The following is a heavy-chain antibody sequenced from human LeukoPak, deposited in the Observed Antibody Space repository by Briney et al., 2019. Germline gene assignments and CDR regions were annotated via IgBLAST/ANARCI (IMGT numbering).Heavy chain of an antibody. CDR1: GFTFSSYS. CDR2: ISSSSSYI. CDR3: ARDLSPAAPNWFDP. D-gene: IGHD2-2*01. Sequence: GGSPRLSCAASGFTFSSYSMNWVRQAPGKGLEWVSSISSSSSYIYYADSVKGRFTISRDNAKNSLYLQMNSLRAEDTAVYYCARDLSPAAPNWFDPWGQGTLVTVSS. V-gene: IGHV3-21*01. J-gene: IGHJ5*02.